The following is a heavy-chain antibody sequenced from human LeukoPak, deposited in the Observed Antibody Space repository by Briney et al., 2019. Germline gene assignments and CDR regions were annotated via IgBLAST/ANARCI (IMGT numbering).Heavy chain of an antibody. J-gene: IGHJ4*02. CDR1: GFTFSSYA. Sequence: GGSLRLSCAASGFTFSSYAMTWVRQAQGKGLEWVSAISGSGDSTYYADSVKGRFTISRDNSKNTLYLQMSSLRAEDTAVYYCAKFPSAAISDWGQGTLVTVSS. CDR2: ISGSGDST. CDR3: AKFPSAAISD. V-gene: IGHV3-23*01. D-gene: IGHD2-2*02.